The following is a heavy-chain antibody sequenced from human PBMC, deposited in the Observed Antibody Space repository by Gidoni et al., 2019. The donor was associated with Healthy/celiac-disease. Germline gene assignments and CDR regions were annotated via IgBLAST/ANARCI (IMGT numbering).Heavy chain of an antibody. CDR1: RVNFSSYG. CDR2: ISYDGSNT. Sequence: QVQLVESGGGVVPPGRSLSLSCAASRVNFSSYGMHWVLPAPGKGLEGVAGISYDGSNTYYADSVKGRFTISRDNSKNTLYLQMNSLRAEDTAVYYCAKEKRDSSPTPYYYDSSGTYYFDYWGQGTLVTVSS. V-gene: IGHV3-30*18. J-gene: IGHJ4*02. CDR3: AKEKRDSSPTPYYYDSSGTYYFDY. D-gene: IGHD3-22*01.